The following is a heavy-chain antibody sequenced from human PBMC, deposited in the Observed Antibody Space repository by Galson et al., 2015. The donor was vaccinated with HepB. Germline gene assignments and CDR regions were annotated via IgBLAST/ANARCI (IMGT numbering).Heavy chain of an antibody. Sequence: SVKVSCKASGFTFTSSAVQWVRQARGQRLEWIGWIVVGSGNTNYAQKFQERVTITRDMSTSTAYMELSSLRSEDTAVYYCAAVGAVVYYYYGMDVWGQGTTVTVSS. J-gene: IGHJ6*02. CDR2: IVVGSGNT. D-gene: IGHD4/OR15-4a*01. V-gene: IGHV1-58*01. CDR1: GFTFTSSA. CDR3: AAVGAVVYYYYGMDV.